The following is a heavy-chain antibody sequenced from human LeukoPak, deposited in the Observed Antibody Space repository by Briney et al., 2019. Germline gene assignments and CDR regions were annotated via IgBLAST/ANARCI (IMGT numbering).Heavy chain of an antibody. D-gene: IGHD6-19*01. Sequence: GGSLRLSCAASGFTFSTYGMHWVRQAPGKGLEWVAVISYDGSNKYYADSVKGRFTISRDNSKNTLYLQMNSLRAEDTAVYYCAKEGSSYSGWPQYFQHWGQGTLVTISS. J-gene: IGHJ1*01. CDR2: ISYDGSNK. V-gene: IGHV3-30*18. CDR1: GFTFSTYG. CDR3: AKEGSSYSGWPQYFQH.